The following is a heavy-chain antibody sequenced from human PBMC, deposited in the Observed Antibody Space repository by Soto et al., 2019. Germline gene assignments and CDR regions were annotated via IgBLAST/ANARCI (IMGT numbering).Heavy chain of an antibody. V-gene: IGHV3-48*01. J-gene: IGHJ5*02. CDR1: GFTFSTYS. CDR2: ISSSSSTI. D-gene: IGHD2-2*01. CDR3: AREYCSSTSCLNWFDP. Sequence: PGGSLRLSCAASGFTFSTYSMNWVRQAPGKGLEWVSYISSSSSTIYYADSVKGRFTISRDNAKNSLYLQMNSLRAEDTAVYHCAREYCSSTSCLNWFDPWGQGTLVTVSS.